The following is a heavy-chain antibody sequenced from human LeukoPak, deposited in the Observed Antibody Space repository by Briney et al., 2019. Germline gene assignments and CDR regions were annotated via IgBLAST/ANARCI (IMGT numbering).Heavy chain of an antibody. CDR3: ARGGAARPAGFDY. CDR2: IYYSGST. Sequence: SQTLSLTCTVSGGSISSGDYYWSWIRQPPGKGLEWIGYIYYSGSTYYNPSLKSRVTISVDTSKNQFSLKLSSVTAADTAVYYCARGGAARPAGFDYWGQETLVTVSS. V-gene: IGHV4-30-4*08. CDR1: GGSISSGDYY. J-gene: IGHJ4*02. D-gene: IGHD6-6*01.